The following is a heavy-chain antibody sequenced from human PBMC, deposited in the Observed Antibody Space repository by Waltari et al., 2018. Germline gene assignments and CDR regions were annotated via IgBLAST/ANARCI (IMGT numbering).Heavy chain of an antibody. CDR2: IYHSGST. CDR1: GYSISSGYY. Sequence: QVQLQESGPGLVKPSETLSPTCAVSGYSISSGYYWGWIRQPPGKGLEWIGSIYHSGSTYYNPSLKSRVTISVDTSKNQFSLKLSSVTAADTAVYYCARDTDYVGAFDIWGQGTMVTVSS. J-gene: IGHJ3*02. D-gene: IGHD3-16*01. CDR3: ARDTDYVGAFDI. V-gene: IGHV4-38-2*02.